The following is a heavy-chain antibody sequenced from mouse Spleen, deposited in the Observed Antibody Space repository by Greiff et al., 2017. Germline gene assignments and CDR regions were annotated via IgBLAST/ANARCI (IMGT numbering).Heavy chain of an antibody. CDR2: INPSSGYT. D-gene: IGHD4-1*01. V-gene: IGHV1-4*01. CDR3: ARGELGWYFDV. Sequence: VQLQESGAELARPGASVKMSCKASGYTSTSYTMHWVKQRPGQGLEWIGYINPSSGYTKYNQKFKDKATLTADKSSSTAYMQLSSLTSEDSAVYYCARGELGWYFDVWGAGTTVTVSS. J-gene: IGHJ1*01. CDR1: GYTSTSYT.